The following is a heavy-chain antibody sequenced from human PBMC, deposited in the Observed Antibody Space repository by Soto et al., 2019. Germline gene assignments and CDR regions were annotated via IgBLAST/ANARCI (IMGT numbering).Heavy chain of an antibody. CDR2: IWYDGSNK. CDR3: ARPCSGGSCSHGMDV. Sequence: GGSVRLSCAASGVTFSSYGMHWVRQAPGKGLEWVAVIWYDGSNKYYADSVKGRFTISRDNSKNTLYLQMNSLRAEDTAVYYCARPCSGGSCSHGMDVWGQGTTVTVSS. V-gene: IGHV3-33*01. CDR1: GVTFSSYG. D-gene: IGHD2-15*01. J-gene: IGHJ6*02.